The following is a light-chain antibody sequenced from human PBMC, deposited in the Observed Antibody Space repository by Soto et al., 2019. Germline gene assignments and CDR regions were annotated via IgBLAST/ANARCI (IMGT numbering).Light chain of an antibody. Sequence: QPVLTQPASVSGSPGQSITISCTGTSSDVGGYNYVSWYQQHPGKAPKLMIYEVSNRPSGVSNRFSGSKSGNTASLTISGLQAEDEADYHCSSYTTSSTVVFGGGTKLTVL. CDR2: EVS. V-gene: IGLV2-14*01. CDR1: SSDVGGYNY. J-gene: IGLJ3*02. CDR3: SSYTTSSTVV.